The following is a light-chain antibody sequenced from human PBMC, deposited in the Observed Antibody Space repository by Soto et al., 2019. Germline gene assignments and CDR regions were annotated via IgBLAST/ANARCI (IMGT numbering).Light chain of an antibody. Sequence: DIQMTQSPSTLSASVGDRVTITCRASQSISSFLAWYQQKPGRPPKLLIYTASTLESGVPSRFSGSGSETEFTLTISGLQPDDFATYYCQQYRYYSTFGQGTRLEIK. J-gene: IGKJ2*01. CDR3: QQYRYYST. CDR1: QSISSF. CDR2: TAS. V-gene: IGKV1-5*03.